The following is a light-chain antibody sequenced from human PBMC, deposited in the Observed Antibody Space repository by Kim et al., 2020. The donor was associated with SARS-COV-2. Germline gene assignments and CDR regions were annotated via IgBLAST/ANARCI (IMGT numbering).Light chain of an antibody. CDR2: GAS. CDR1: QSFTNDY. CDR3: QQYGTSPPLT. V-gene: IGKV3-20*01. Sequence: SPGERATLSCRASQSFTNDYLAWFQHKPGRAPRLLIFGASRRATGISDRFSGSGSGTDFTLTISRLEPEDFAVYYCQQYGTSPPLTFGGGTKLEI. J-gene: IGKJ4*01.